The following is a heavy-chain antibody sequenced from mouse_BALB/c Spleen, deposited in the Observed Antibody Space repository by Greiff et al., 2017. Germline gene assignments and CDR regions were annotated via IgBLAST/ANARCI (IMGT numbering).Heavy chain of an antibody. D-gene: IGHD3-2*01. CDR3: ARDSSGAWFAY. J-gene: IGHJ3*01. CDR2: IDPANGNT. V-gene: IGHV14-3*02. CDR1: GFNIKDTY. Sequence: EVKLMESGAELVKPGASVKLSCTASGFNIKDTYMHWVKQRPEQGLEWIGRIDPANGNTKYDPKFQGKATITADTSSNTAYLQLSSLTSEDTAVYYCARDSSGAWFAYWGEGTLVTVSA.